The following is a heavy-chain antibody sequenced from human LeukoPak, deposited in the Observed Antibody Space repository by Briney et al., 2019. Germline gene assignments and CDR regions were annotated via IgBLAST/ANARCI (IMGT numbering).Heavy chain of an antibody. CDR1: GDYISTYY. Sequence: SSETLSLTCTVSGDYISTYYWSWIRQPPGKGLEWIGYVYYGGSTDYNPSLKSRVTISEDTSKKQFSLKLGPVTTSDTAVYYCARRAHSATSSWGYYFDYWGQGTLVTVSS. CDR3: ARRAHSATSSWGYYFDY. D-gene: IGHD2-2*01. CDR2: VYYGGST. J-gene: IGHJ4*02. V-gene: IGHV4-59*01.